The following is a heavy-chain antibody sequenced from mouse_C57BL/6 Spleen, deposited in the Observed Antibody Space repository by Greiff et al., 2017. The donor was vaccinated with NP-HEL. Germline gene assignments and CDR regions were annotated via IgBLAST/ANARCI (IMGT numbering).Heavy chain of an antibody. J-gene: IGHJ2*01. Sequence: EVQLQQSGAELVRPGASVKLSCTASGFNIKDDYMHWVKQRPEQGLEWIGWIDPENGDTEYASKFQGKATITADTSSNTAYLQLSRLTSEDTAGYYGATGGTTGGGGDDWGQGTTLTVSS. CDR3: ATGGTTGGGGDD. V-gene: IGHV14-4*01. CDR1: GFNIKDDY. CDR2: IDPENGDT. D-gene: IGHD1-1*01.